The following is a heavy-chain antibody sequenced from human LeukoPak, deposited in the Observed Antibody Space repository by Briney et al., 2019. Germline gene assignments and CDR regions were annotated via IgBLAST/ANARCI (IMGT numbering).Heavy chain of an antibody. D-gene: IGHD3-9*01. Sequence: SETLSLSCTVSGDSISSNDYYCGWIRQPPGKGLEWIGSIYYSRSTYYNPSLKSRVTIYVDTSKNQFSVKLSSVTAADTAVYYCAGFFDYPGYYFDYWGQGTLVTVSS. CDR2: IYYSRST. J-gene: IGHJ4*02. CDR1: GDSISSNDYY. V-gene: IGHV4-39*01. CDR3: AGFFDYPGYYFDY.